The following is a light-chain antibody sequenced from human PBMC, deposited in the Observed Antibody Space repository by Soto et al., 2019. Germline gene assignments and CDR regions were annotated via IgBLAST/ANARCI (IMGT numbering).Light chain of an antibody. CDR2: AAS. V-gene: IGKV3-15*01. CDR1: QGVGTN. CDR3: QQYNNWPLYS. Sequence: EIVMTQSPGTLSVSPGERATLSCRASQGVGTNLAWYQQRPGQAPRLLIYAASTRSTGIPARFSGRWSGTEFTLTISSLQSEDFALYFWQQYNNWPLYSFGQGTKLEIK. J-gene: IGKJ2*01.